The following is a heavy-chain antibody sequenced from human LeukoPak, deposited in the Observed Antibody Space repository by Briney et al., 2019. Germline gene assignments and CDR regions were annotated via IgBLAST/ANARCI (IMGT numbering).Heavy chain of an antibody. V-gene: IGHV3-33*01. D-gene: IGHD3-3*01. CDR2: IWYDGSNK. CDR3: ARDYSKYYDFWSGYYSSPFFDY. Sequence: PGGSLRLSCAASGFTFSSYGMHWVRQAPGKGLEWVAVIWYDGSNKYYADSVKGRFTISRDNSKNTLYLQMNSLRAEDTAVYYCARDYSKYYDFWSGYYSSPFFDYWGQGTLVTVSS. CDR1: GFTFSSYG. J-gene: IGHJ4*02.